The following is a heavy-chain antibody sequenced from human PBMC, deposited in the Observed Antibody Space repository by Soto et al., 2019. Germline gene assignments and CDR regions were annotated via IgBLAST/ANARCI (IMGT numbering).Heavy chain of an antibody. Sequence: QVQLVQSGAEVKKPGASVKVSCKASGFTLSRYAIHWVRQAPGQRPEVLGWINGVSGTTRFSPKFHDRISMTTDMSATTTFMELSSLRSEDTAVYYCARSPPPLGWYDTWGQGTLVSVSS. J-gene: IGHJ5*02. V-gene: IGHV1-3*01. D-gene: IGHD7-27*01. CDR3: ARSPPPLGWYDT. CDR1: GFTLSRYA. CDR2: INGVSGTT.